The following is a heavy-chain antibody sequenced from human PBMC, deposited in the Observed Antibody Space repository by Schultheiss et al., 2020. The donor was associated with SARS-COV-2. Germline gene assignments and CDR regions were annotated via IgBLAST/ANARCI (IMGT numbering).Heavy chain of an antibody. Sequence: SQTLSLTCTVSGGSVSSGSYYWSGIRQPPGKGLEWIGYIYYSGSTNYNPSLKSRVTISVDTSKNQFSLKLSSVTAADTAVYYCARESYDPYCGGDCFIAFDYWGQGTLVTVSS. CDR1: GGSVSSGSYY. CDR2: IYYSGST. J-gene: IGHJ4*02. D-gene: IGHD2-21*02. V-gene: IGHV4-61*01. CDR3: ARESYDPYCGGDCFIAFDY.